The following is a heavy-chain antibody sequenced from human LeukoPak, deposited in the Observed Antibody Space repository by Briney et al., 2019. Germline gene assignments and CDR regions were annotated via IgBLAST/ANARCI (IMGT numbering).Heavy chain of an antibody. CDR3: ARGSRGITMIVPRPRFFDY. V-gene: IGHV3-7*03. D-gene: IGHD3-22*01. Sequence: PGGSLRLSCAASGFTFSSYWMSWVRQAPGKGLEWVANIKQDGSEKYYVDSVKGRFTISRDNAKNSLYLQMNSLRAEDTAVYYCARGSRGITMIVPRPRFFDYWGQGTLVTVSS. J-gene: IGHJ4*02. CDR2: IKQDGSEK. CDR1: GFTFSSYW.